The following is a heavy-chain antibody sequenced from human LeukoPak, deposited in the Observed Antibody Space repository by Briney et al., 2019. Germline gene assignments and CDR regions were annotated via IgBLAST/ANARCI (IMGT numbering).Heavy chain of an antibody. D-gene: IGHD6-19*01. Sequence: SETLSLTCAVYGGSFSGYYWSWIRQPPGKGLEWIGEINHSGSTNYNPSLKSRVTISVDTSKSQFSLKLSSVTAADTAVYYCARGGVAGTPIVTKRDIIDYWGQGTLVTVSS. CDR3: ARGGVAGTPIVTKRDIIDY. V-gene: IGHV4-34*01. CDR2: INHSGST. CDR1: GGSFSGYY. J-gene: IGHJ4*02.